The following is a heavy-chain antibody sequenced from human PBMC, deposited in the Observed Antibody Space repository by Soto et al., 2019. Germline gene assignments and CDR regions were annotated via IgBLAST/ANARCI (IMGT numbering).Heavy chain of an antibody. CDR3: VKDMGDNYPES. CDR2: ISGSDDST. Sequence: PGGSLRLSCAASGFTFSSYAMSWVRQAPGKGLEWVSVISGSDDSTYYADSVKGRFTISRDNAKNSLYLQMNSLRGDDTALYYCVKDMGDNYPESWGLGTLVTVSS. J-gene: IGHJ4*02. V-gene: IGHV3-23*01. CDR1: GFTFSSYA. D-gene: IGHD2-21*01.